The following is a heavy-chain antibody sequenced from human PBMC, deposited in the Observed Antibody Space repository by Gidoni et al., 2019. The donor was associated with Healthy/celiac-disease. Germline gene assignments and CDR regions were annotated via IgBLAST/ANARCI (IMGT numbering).Heavy chain of an antibody. V-gene: IGHV3-33*08. CDR2: IWYEGSNE. CDR3: ARGQGPSKVPAAMFAGAITIKVGTYDY. J-gene: IGHJ4*02. CDR1: GFAFTSYG. Sequence: QVQLLESGGGVVQHGRSLRLSCAAPGFAFTSYGMHCVRHAPGKGLEWVAVIWYEGSNEYYADSVKGRFTISRDNSKNTLYLKMNSLRDEDTAVYYCARGQGPSKVPAAMFAGAITIKVGTYDYWGQGTLVTVSS. D-gene: IGHD2-2*01.